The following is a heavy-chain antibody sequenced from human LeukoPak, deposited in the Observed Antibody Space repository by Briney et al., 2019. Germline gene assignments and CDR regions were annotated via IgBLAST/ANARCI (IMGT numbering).Heavy chain of an antibody. CDR2: IYSGGGT. D-gene: IGHD6-6*01. Sequence: GGSLRLSCAASGLTVSSDYMSCVRQAPGKGLEWVSVIYSGGGTYYADSVRGRFTISRDNSKNTLYLQLNGLRAEDTAVYYCARYPYSSSSWSDPWGQGTLVTVSS. CDR1: GLTVSSDY. J-gene: IGHJ5*02. CDR3: ARYPYSSSSWSDP. V-gene: IGHV3-66*01.